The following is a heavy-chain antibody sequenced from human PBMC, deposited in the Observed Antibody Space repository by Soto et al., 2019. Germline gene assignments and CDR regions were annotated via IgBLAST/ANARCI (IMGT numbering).Heavy chain of an antibody. V-gene: IGHV4-39*01. CDR3: ARHLDVYIVATYYFDY. CDR1: GGSISSSSYY. Sequence: QLQLQESGPGLVKPSETLSLTCTVSGGSISSSSYYWGWIRQPPGKGLEWIGSIYYSGSTYYNPSLKSRVTISVDTSKNQFSLKLSSVTAADTAVYYCARHLDVYIVATYYFDYWGQGTLVTVSS. CDR2: IYYSGST. D-gene: IGHD5-12*01. J-gene: IGHJ4*02.